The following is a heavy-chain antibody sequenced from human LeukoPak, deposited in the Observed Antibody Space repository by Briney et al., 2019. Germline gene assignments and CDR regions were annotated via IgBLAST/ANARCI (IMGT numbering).Heavy chain of an antibody. CDR3: AKGQELDDGVFDS. V-gene: IGHV3-23*01. Sequence: GGSLRLSFTAFGLTFSILAMTGVRQAPGKGLEWVSTIRSNGDTTYNADSVKGRFTISRDNSKNTLYLELNSLRVEDTATFYCAKGQELDDGVFDSWGQGTMVTVSS. D-gene: IGHD1-1*01. J-gene: IGHJ4*02. CDR1: GLTFSILA. CDR2: IRSNGDTT.